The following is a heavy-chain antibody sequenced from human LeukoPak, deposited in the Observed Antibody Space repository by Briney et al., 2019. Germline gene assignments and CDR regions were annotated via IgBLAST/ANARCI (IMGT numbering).Heavy chain of an antibody. Sequence: GGSLRLSCAASGFTFSDYTMNWVRLAPGKGLEWVSSISGSSNYIYYADSVKGRFTISRDNSKNTVDLRMNSLRAEDTAVYYCTRDPPSSGWSFDYWGQGTLVTVSS. CDR2: ISGSSNYI. D-gene: IGHD6-19*01. CDR1: GFTFSDYT. J-gene: IGHJ4*02. CDR3: TRDPPSSGWSFDY. V-gene: IGHV3-21*01.